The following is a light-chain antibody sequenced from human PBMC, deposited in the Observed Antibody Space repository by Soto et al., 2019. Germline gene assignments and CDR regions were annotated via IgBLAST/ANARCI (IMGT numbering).Light chain of an antibody. CDR2: KAS. CDR3: QQYNTYRT. Sequence: DIQMTQSPSTLPASLGDRVTITFRASQSISSWLAWYQQKPVKAPKILIRKASTLESGVPSGFCGSASGTEFTLTTSSLQPGDYAKYYCQQYNTYRTFGQGNEVDI. J-gene: IGKJ1*01. V-gene: IGKV1-5*03. CDR1: QSISSW.